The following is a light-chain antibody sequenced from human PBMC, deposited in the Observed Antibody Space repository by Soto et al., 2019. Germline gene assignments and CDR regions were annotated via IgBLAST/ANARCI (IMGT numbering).Light chain of an antibody. Sequence: EIVLTQSPGALSLSPGERATLSCGASQSVISSYLAWYKQKLGQVPRLLIYGASTRATGIPDRFSGSGSGTDFTLTFSRLEPEDFAVYYCQQYGISPRTFGQGTKVDIK. J-gene: IGKJ1*01. CDR2: GAS. CDR3: QQYGISPRT. CDR1: QSVISSY. V-gene: IGKV3-20*01.